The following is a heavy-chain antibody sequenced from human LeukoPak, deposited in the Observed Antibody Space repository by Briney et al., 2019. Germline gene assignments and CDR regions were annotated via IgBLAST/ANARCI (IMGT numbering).Heavy chain of an antibody. V-gene: IGHV4-59*08. CDR1: GGSISSYY. CDR3: ARPVKGYIDSYHYMDV. J-gene: IGHJ6*03. CDR2: ISDSGST. Sequence: PSETLSLTCTVSGGSISSYYWSWIRQPPRKGLEWIGYISDSGSTNYNPSLKGRVTIFADTSKNQFSLRLSSVTAADTVVYFCARPVKGYIDSYHYMDVWGKGTTVTVSS. D-gene: IGHD5-18*01.